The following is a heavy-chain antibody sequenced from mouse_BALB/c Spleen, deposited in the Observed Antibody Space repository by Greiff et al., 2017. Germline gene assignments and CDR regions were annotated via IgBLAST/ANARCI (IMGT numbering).Heavy chain of an antibody. V-gene: IGHV3-6*01. Sequence: EVQVVESGPGLVKPSQSLSLTCSVTGYSITSGYYWNWIRQFPGNKLEWMGYISYDGSNNYNPSLKNRISITRDTSKNQFFLKLNSVTTEDTATYYCARDGNRAMDYWGQGTSVTVSS. J-gene: IGHJ4*01. D-gene: IGHD2-1*01. CDR3: ARDGNRAMDY. CDR1: GYSITSGYY. CDR2: ISYDGSN.